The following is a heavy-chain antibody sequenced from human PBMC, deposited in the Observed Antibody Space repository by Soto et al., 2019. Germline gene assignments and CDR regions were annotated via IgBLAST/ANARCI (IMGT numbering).Heavy chain of an antibody. CDR2: INPNSGGT. V-gene: IGHV1-2*04. Sequence: ASVKVSCKASGYTFTGYYMHWVRQAPGQGLEWMGWINPNSGGTNYAQKFQGWVTMTRDTSISTAYMELSRLRSDDTAVYYCARDLGVRYYCGSGSYNNWFDPWGQGTLVTVSS. CDR3: ARDLGVRYYCGSGSYNNWFDP. D-gene: IGHD3-10*01. J-gene: IGHJ5*02. CDR1: GYTFTGYY.